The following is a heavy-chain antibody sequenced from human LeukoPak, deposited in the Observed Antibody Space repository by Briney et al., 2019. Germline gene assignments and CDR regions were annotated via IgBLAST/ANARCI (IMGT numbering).Heavy chain of an antibody. CDR1: GGSFSGYY. V-gene: IGHV4-34*01. J-gene: IGHJ3*02. D-gene: IGHD6-13*01. CDR2: INHSGST. Sequence: SETLSLTCAVYGGSFSGYYWSLIRQPPGKGLEWIGEINHSGSTNYNPSLKSRVTISVDTSKNQFSLKLSSVTAADTAVYYCARGRYSSSWYAFDIWGQGTMVTVSS. CDR3: ARGRYSSSWYAFDI.